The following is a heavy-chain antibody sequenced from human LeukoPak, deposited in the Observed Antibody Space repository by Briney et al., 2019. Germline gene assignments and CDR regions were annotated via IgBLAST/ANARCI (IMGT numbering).Heavy chain of an antibody. Sequence: GGSLRLSCAASGFTVSSDYMTWVRQAPGKGLEWVSSISSSGGSTYYADSVKGRFTMSRDNSQNTLYFQMNSLRAEDTAVYYCARGGGIDAFDVWGQMTTVTVAS. CDR2: ISSSGGST. D-gene: IGHD3-16*01. J-gene: IGHJ3*01. V-gene: IGHV3-53*01. CDR1: GFTVSSDY. CDR3: ARGGGIDAFDV.